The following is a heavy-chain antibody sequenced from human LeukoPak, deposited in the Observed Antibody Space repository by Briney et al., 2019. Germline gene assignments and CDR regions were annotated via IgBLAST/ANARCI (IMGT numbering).Heavy chain of an antibody. CDR2: IKSKTDGGTT. D-gene: IGHD4-23*01. J-gene: IGHJ4*02. V-gene: IGHV3-15*01. CDR1: GFTSSNAW. Sequence: GGSLRLSCAASGFTSSNAWMSWVRQAPGKGLEWVGRIKSKTDGGTTDYAAPVKGRFTISRDDSKNTLYLQMNSLKTEDTAVYYCTTGTVVTPPFDYWGQGTLVTVSS. CDR3: TTGTVVTPPFDY.